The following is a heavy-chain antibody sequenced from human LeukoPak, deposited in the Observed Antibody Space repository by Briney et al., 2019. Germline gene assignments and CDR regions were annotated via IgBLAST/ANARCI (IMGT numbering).Heavy chain of an antibody. CDR2: MYLSGTT. D-gene: IGHD3-22*01. J-gene: IGHJ4*02. CDR3: AGLVGRYSSGLYYYYFDY. Sequence: SETLSLTCTVSGDSINSLDLWSWVRQPSGKGLEWIGEMYLSGTTHSNPSVKSRVTISIDKSKNQFFLNLSSVTAADTAVYYCAGLVGRYSSGLYYYYFDYWGQGTLVTVSS. V-gene: IGHV4-4*02. CDR1: GDSINSLDL.